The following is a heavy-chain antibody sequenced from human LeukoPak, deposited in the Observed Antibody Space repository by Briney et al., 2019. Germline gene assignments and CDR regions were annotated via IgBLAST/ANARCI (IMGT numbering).Heavy chain of an antibody. CDR3: ARVHGGYPFDY. CDR1: GFTFSGYS. V-gene: IGHV3-21*01. D-gene: IGHD2-15*01. CDR2: ISSSSSYI. J-gene: IGHJ4*02. Sequence: GGSLRLSCAASGFTFSGYSMNWVRQAPGKGLEWVSFISSSSSYIYYADSLKGRFTISRDNAKNSLYLQMNSLRAEDTAVYYCARVHGGYPFDYWGQGTLVTVSS.